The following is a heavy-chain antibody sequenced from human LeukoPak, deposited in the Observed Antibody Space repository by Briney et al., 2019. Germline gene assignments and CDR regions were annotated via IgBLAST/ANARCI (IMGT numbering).Heavy chain of an antibody. Sequence: SETPSLTCAVYGGSFSGSYWSWIREPPGKGLVRIGEINHSGSTNYNPSLNSRVTISVDTSKNQFSLKLSSVTAADTAVYYCAREYCSGGSCYSGMYYFDYWGQGTLVTVSS. J-gene: IGHJ4*02. D-gene: IGHD2-15*01. CDR1: GGSFSGSY. V-gene: IGHV4-34*01. CDR2: INHSGST. CDR3: AREYCSGGSCYSGMYYFDY.